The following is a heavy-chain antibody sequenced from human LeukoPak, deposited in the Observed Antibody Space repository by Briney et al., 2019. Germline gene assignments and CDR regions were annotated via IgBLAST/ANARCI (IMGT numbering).Heavy chain of an antibody. CDR1: GYTFSIYG. CDR2: VSPFNGNT. V-gene: IGHV1-18*01. J-gene: IGHJ4*02. Sequence: ASVTVSCKAPGYTFSIYGIIWVRQAPGQGLQWMGWVSPFNGNTDYAPKPQSRVTMTTDTSTTTAYMELRSLTSDDTAVYYCARRGGSYSHSDFWGQGTLVTVSS. D-gene: IGHD1-26*01. CDR3: ARRGGSYSHSDF.